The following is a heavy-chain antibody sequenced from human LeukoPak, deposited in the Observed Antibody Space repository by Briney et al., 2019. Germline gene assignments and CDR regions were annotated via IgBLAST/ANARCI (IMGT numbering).Heavy chain of an antibody. Sequence: PLASVKVSCKASGYTFTSYGISWVRQAPGQGLEWMGIINPSGGSTSYAQKFQGRVTMTRDTSTSTVYMELSSLRSEDTAVYYCAREFVAPNYGMDVWGQGTTVTVSS. D-gene: IGHD2-21*01. J-gene: IGHJ6*02. CDR3: AREFVAPNYGMDV. CDR1: GYTFTSYG. V-gene: IGHV1-46*01. CDR2: INPSGGST.